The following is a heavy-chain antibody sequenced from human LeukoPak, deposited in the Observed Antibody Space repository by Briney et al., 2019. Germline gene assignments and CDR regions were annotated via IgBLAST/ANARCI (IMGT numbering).Heavy chain of an antibody. CDR3: AKKAGNDYGDQNWFDP. Sequence: GGSLRLSCAASGFTFSAYGMHWVRQAPGKGLEWAAIIWYDGTNKYYTDSVKGRFTISRDNSKNTLYLQMNSLRAEDTAVYYCAKKAGNDYGDQNWFDPWGRGTLVTVSS. CDR1: GFTFSAYG. J-gene: IGHJ5*02. D-gene: IGHD4-17*01. CDR2: IWYDGTNK. V-gene: IGHV3-33*06.